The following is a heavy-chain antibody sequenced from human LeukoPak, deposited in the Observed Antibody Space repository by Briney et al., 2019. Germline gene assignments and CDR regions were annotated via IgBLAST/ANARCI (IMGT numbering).Heavy chain of an antibody. J-gene: IGHJ4*02. CDR2: IYYSGST. D-gene: IGHD6-6*01. V-gene: IGHV4-39*01. Sequence: SETLSLTCTVSGGSISSSSYYWGWIRQPPGKGLEWIGSIYYSGSTYYNPSLKSRVTISVDTSKNQFSLKLSSVTAADTAVYYCAGYDTIAARLHWGQGTLVTVSS. CDR3: AGYDTIAARLH. CDR1: GGSISSSSYY.